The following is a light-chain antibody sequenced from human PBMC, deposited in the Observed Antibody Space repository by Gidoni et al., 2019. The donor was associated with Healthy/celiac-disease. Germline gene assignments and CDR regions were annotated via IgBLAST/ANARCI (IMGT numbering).Light chain of an antibody. CDR2: DAS. CDR1: QNISIY. V-gene: IGKV1-33*01. CDR3: QQYDNLPRT. J-gene: IGKJ2*01. Sequence: DIKMTQSPSSLSASVGDRVTITCQASQNISIYLNWYQQKPGKAPKLLIYDASSLETGVPSRFSGSGSGTDFTFTISSLQPEDIATYYCQQYDNLPRTFGQGTKLEIK.